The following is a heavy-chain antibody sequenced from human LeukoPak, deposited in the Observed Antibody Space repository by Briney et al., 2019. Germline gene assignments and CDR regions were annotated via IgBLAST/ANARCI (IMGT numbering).Heavy chain of an antibody. CDR1: GYTFTSYG. CDR3: AREDLEPDAFDI. CDR2: ISAYNSNT. J-gene: IGHJ3*02. V-gene: IGHV1-18*01. Sequence: ASVKVSCKASGYTFTSYGINWVRQALGQGLEWMGWISAYNSNTHYAQKLQGRVTMTTDTSTSTVYMELSSLRSEDTAVYYCAREDLEPDAFDIWGQGTMVTVSS. D-gene: IGHD1-1*01.